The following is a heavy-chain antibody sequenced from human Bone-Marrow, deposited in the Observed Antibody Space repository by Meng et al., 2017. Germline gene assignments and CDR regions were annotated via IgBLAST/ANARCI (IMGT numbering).Heavy chain of an antibody. CDR3: TTPPYSSSWYYYYGMDV. CDR2: IKSKTDGGTT. D-gene: IGHD6-13*01. V-gene: IGHV3-15*01. CDR1: GFTFSNAW. Sequence: GESLMISCAASGFTFSNAWMSWVRQAPGKGLEWVGRIKSKTDGGTTDYAAPVKGRFTISRDDSKNTLYLQMNSLKTEDTAVYYCTTPPYSSSWYYYYGMDVWGQETTVTVSS. J-gene: IGHJ6*02.